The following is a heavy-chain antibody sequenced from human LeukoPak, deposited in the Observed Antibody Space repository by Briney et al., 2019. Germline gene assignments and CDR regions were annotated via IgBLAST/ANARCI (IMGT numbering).Heavy chain of an antibody. D-gene: IGHD6-13*01. CDR3: AKVPGYSSSWYYFDY. J-gene: IGHJ4*02. V-gene: IGHV3-23*01. Sequence: GGSLRLSCATSGFTFSSYAMSWVRQAPGKGLEWVSAISGSGGSTYYADSVKGRFTISRDNSKNTLYLQMNSLRAEDTAVYYCAKVPGYSSSWYYFDYWGQGTLVTVSS. CDR1: GFTFSSYA. CDR2: ISGSGGST.